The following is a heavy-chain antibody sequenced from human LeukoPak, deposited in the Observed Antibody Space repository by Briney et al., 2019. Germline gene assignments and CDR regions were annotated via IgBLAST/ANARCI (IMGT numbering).Heavy chain of an antibody. Sequence: SVKVSCEASGGTFSSYAISWVRQAPGQGLEWMGRIIPIFGIANYAQKFQGRVTITADKSTSTAYMELSSLRSEDTAVYYCAREGIASVRFDYWGQGTLVTVSS. CDR3: AREGIASVRFDY. J-gene: IGHJ4*02. CDR2: IIPIFGIA. CDR1: GGTFSSYA. D-gene: IGHD6-13*01. V-gene: IGHV1-69*04.